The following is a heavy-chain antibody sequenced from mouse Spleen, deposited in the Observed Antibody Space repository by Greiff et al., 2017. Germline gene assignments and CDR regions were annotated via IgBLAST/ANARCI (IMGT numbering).Heavy chain of an antibody. CDR3: TRKEYGNYPVAY. CDR2: IRNKANNHAT. J-gene: IGHJ3*01. Sequence: EVQVVESGGGLVQPGGSMKLSCAASGFTFSDAWMDWVRQSPEKGLEWVAEIRNKANNHATYYAESVKGRFTISRDDSKSSVYLQMNSLRAEDTGIYYCTRKEYGNYPVAYWGQGTLVTVSA. D-gene: IGHD2-10*02. V-gene: IGHV6-6*01. CDR1: GFTFSDAW.